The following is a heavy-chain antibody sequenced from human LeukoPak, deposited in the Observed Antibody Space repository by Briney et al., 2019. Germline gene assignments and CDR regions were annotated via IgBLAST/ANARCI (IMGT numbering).Heavy chain of an antibody. CDR1: GGSISSSSYY. Sequence: KPSETLSLTCTVSGGSISSSSYYWGWIRQPPGKGLEWIGSIYYSGSTYYIPSLKSRVTISVDTSKNQFSLKLSSVTAADTAVYYCARHSGGTAGFYYYYYYMDVWGKGTTVTISS. J-gene: IGHJ6*03. D-gene: IGHD1-1*01. CDR2: IYYSGST. CDR3: ARHSGGTAGFYYYYYYMDV. V-gene: IGHV4-39*01.